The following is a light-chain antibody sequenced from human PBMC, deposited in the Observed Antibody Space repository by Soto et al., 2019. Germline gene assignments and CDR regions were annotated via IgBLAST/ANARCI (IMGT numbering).Light chain of an antibody. Sequence: QSALTKPRSLSGSPGQSVDISCTASTSDVGGYNSVSWYQHHPGKAPKLLIYEVIKRPSGVPDRFSGSKSGNTASLTISGFQTEDEADSYCCSYAGMFEVFGGGTKLTVL. CDR2: EVI. V-gene: IGLV2-11*01. CDR3: CSYAGMFEV. CDR1: TSDVGGYNS. J-gene: IGLJ3*02.